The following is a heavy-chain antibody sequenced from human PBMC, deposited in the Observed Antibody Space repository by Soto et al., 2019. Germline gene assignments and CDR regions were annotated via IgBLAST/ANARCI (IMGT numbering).Heavy chain of an antibody. J-gene: IGHJ4*02. CDR1: GFTFSSYG. D-gene: IGHD4-17*01. Sequence: GGSLRLSCAASGFTFSSYGMHWVRQAPGKGLEWVAVISYDGSNKYYADSVKGRFTISRDNSKNTLYLQMNSLRAEDTAVYYCAKDWYPYGDYLTPIDYWGQGTLVTVSS. CDR2: ISYDGSNK. V-gene: IGHV3-30*18. CDR3: AKDWYPYGDYLTPIDY.